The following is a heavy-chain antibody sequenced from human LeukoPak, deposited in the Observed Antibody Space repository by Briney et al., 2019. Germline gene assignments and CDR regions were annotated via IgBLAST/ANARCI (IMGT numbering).Heavy chain of an antibody. CDR1: GYTFTSYD. CDR2: MNPNSGNT. D-gene: IGHD2-15*01. V-gene: IGHV1-8*01. J-gene: IGHJ4*02. CDR3: ARGPVAATPGYYFDY. Sequence: ASVKVSCKASGYTFTSYDINWVRQATGQGLEWMGWMNPNSGNTGYAQKFQGRVTMTRNTSISTANMELSSLRSEDTAVYYCARGPVAATPGYYFDYWGQGTLVTVSS.